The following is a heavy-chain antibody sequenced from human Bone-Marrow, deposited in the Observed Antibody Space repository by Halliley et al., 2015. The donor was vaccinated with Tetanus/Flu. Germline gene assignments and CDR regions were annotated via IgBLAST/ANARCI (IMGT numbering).Heavy chain of an antibody. CDR1: GGSISVYY. V-gene: IGHV4-59*01. CDR2: LSYTTDTNYNPPLKSRST. D-gene: IGHD3-10*01. CDR3: ARVTVDPIINHYYGMAV. J-gene: IGHJ6*02. Sequence: TLSLTCTVSGGSISVYYWSWIRQPPGKGLEWIGSLSYTTDTNYNPPLKSRSTTYNPSLKGRATITLDTSKNQMSLKLSSVTAADTAVYYWARVTVDPIINHYYGMAVWGQGTTVTVSS.